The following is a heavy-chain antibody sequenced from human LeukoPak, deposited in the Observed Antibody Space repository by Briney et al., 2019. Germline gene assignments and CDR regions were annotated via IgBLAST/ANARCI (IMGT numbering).Heavy chain of an antibody. CDR2: IKQDGSEK. V-gene: IGHV3-7*01. CDR3: LVRGVVKPY. Sequence: QSGGSLRLSCAASGFTFSTYWMSWVRQAPGKGLEWVANIKQDGSEKYYVDSVKGRFTISRDNAKSSLYLQMNSLRAEDTAVYYCLVRGVVKPYWGQGTLVTVSS. J-gene: IGHJ4*02. D-gene: IGHD3-10*01. CDR1: GFTFSTYW.